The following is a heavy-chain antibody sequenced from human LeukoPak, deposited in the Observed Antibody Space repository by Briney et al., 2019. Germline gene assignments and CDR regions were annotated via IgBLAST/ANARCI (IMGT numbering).Heavy chain of an antibody. CDR3: ARPLHNSGSYYYY. J-gene: IGHJ4*02. D-gene: IGHD3-10*01. V-gene: IGHV3-64*01. Sequence: GGSLRLSCAASGFTFSSYAMHWVRQAPGKGLEYVSAISSNGGSTYYANSVKGRFTISRDNSKNTLYLQMGSLRAGDMAVYYCARPLHNSGSYYYYWGQGTLVTVSS. CDR1: GFTFSSYA. CDR2: ISSNGGST.